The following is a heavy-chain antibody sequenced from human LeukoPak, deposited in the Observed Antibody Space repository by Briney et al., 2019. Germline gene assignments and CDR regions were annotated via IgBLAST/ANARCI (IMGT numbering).Heavy chain of an antibody. CDR2: ISSSSSYI. D-gene: IGHD3-3*01. J-gene: IGHJ6*03. Sequence: GGSLRLSCSASGFTFSSYSMNWVRQAPGKGLEWVSSISSSSSYIYYADSVKGRFTISRDNAKNSLYLQMNSLRAEDTAVYYCARDSRGLRSGYPHTYYYYYMDVWGKGTTVTVSS. CDR3: ARDSRGLRSGYPHTYYYYYMDV. CDR1: GFTFSSYS. V-gene: IGHV3-21*01.